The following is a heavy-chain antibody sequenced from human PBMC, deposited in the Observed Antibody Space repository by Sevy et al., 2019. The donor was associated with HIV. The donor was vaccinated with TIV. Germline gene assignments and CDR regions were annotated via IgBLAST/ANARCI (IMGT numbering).Heavy chain of an antibody. Sequence: ASVKVSCKASGYTFTGYYMHWVRQAPGQGLEWMGRINPNSGGKNYEQKFQGRVTMTRDTSISPAYMELSRLRSDDTAVYYCARAIIIMAHIGSFPFDYWGQGTLVTVSS. J-gene: IGHJ4*02. CDR3: ARAIIIMAHIGSFPFDY. CDR1: GYTFTGYY. D-gene: IGHD3-10*01. V-gene: IGHV1-2*06. CDR2: INPNSGGK.